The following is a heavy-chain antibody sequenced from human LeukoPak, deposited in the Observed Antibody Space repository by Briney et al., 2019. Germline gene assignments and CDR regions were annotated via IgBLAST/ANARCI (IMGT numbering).Heavy chain of an antibody. CDR3: ARGAGARRYYGSGSYFY. V-gene: IGHV3-53*01. CDR1: GFTVSSNY. CDR2: IYSGGST. Sequence: PGGSLRLSCAASGFTVSSNYMSWVRQAPGKGLEWVSVIYSGGSTYYADSVKGRFTISRDNSKNTLYLQMNSLRAEDTAVYYCARGAGARRYYGSGSYFYWGQGTLVTVSS. D-gene: IGHD3-10*01. J-gene: IGHJ4*02.